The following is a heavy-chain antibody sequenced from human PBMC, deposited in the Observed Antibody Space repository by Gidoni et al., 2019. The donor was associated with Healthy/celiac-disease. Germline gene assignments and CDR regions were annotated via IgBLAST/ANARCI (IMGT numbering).Heavy chain of an antibody. Sequence: VQLVESEGGLLQPGRSLILSSAASGFTCSSYDMHWVRQAPGKGLEWVSAIGTAGDTYYPGFVKGRFTTSRENAKNSLYLQMNSLRAGDTAVYYCARDVNHWYFDLWGRGTLVTVSS. J-gene: IGHJ2*01. CDR3: ARDVNHWYFDL. D-gene: IGHD3-16*02. CDR1: GFTCSSYD. V-gene: IGHV3-13*04. CDR2: IGTAGDT.